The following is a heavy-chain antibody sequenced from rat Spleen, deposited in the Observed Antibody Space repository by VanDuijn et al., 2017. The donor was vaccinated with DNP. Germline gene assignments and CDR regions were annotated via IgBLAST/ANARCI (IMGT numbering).Heavy chain of an antibody. CDR3: ATGDY. CDR2: ITNSGGNF. CDR1: GFTFNNFW. J-gene: IGHJ2*01. V-gene: IGHV5-31*01. Sequence: EVQLVESGGGLVQPGGSLKLSCVASGFTFNNFWMNWVRQAPGRGLEWVASITNSGGNFYYPDSVKGRFTISRDNSQNTLYLHMNSLRSEDTSTYYCATGDYWGQGVMVTVSS.